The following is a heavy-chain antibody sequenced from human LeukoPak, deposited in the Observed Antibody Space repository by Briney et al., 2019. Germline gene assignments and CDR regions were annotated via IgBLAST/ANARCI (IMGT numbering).Heavy chain of an antibody. D-gene: IGHD1-26*01. V-gene: IGHV1-2*02. CDR3: AREPSGSYSPFDY. Sequence: GASVKVSCKASGYTFTGYYMHWVRQAPGQGLEWMGWINPNSGGTNYAQKFQGRVTMTRDTSISTACMELSRLRSDDTAVYYCAREPSGSYSPFDYWGQGTLVTVSS. J-gene: IGHJ4*02. CDR2: INPNSGGT. CDR1: GYTFTGYY.